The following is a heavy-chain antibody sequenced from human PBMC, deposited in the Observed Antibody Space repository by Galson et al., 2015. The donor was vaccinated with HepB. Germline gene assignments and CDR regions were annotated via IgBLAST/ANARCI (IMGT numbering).Heavy chain of an antibody. V-gene: IGHV3-21*01. J-gene: IGHJ4*02. CDR2: ISSSGNYI. D-gene: IGHD6-19*01. Sequence: SLRLSCATSGFTFSSYSMNWVRQAPGKGLEWVSSISSSGNYIFYADSVKGRFTISRDNAKNSLYLQMNSLRAEDTAVYYCARDSGAVAGLDYWGQGTLVTVSS. CDR1: GFTFSSYS. CDR3: ARDSGAVAGLDY.